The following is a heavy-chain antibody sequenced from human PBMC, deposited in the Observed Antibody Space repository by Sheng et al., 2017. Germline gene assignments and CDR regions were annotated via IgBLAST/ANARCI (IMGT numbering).Heavy chain of an antibody. D-gene: IGHD3-3*01. V-gene: IGHV1-69*13. Sequence: QVRLVQSGAEVKKPGSSVRVSCRASGGTFSNYAFSWVRQAPGQGLEWMGGIISLFGTPKYTQEVKDRVTISVDESTTTAYMELSGLRSEDTAVYYCAGYFGVVIHHYMDVWGQGTTVTVSS. CDR3: AGYFGVVIHHYMDV. CDR1: GGTFSNYA. J-gene: IGHJ6*03. CDR2: IISLFGTP.